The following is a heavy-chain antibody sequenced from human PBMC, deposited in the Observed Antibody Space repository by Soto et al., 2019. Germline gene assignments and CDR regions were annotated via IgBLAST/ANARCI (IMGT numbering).Heavy chain of an antibody. CDR3: ARDRGPSSGYYPYWFDP. J-gene: IGHJ5*02. Sequence: QVQLVQSGAEVKKPGSSVKVSCKASGGTFSSYAITWVRQAPGQGLEWMGGIIPIFGTANYAQKFQGRVTITADQYTSTAYMELSSLRSEDTALYYCARDRGPSSGYYPYWFDPWGQGTLVTVSS. V-gene: IGHV1-69*12. CDR1: GGTFSSYA. CDR2: IIPIFGTA. D-gene: IGHD3-22*01.